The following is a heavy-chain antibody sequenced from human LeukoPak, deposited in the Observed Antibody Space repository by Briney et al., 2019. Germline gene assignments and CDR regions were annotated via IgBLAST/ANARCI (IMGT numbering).Heavy chain of an antibody. CDR3: AKDTIDY. CDR1: GFTFSSYG. V-gene: IGHV3-30*18. Sequence: PGRSLRPSCAASGFTFSSYGMHWVRQAPGKGLEWVAVISYDGSNKYYADSVKGRFTISRDNSKNTLYLQMNSLRAEDTAVYYCAKDTIDYWGQGTLVTVSS. J-gene: IGHJ4*02. CDR2: ISYDGSNK.